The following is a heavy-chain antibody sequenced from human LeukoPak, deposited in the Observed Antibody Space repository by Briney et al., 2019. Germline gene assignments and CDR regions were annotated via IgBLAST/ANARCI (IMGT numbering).Heavy chain of an antibody. CDR1: GYTFTSYY. CDR2: IIPIFGTA. J-gene: IGHJ4*02. CDR3: AKTPVGMVPLDY. Sequence: SVKVSCKASGYTFTSYYMHWVRQAPGQGLEWMGGIIPIFGTANYAQKFQGRVTITADKSTSTAYMELRSLRSEDTAVYYCAKTPVGMVPLDYWGQGTLVTVSS. V-gene: IGHV1-69*06. D-gene: IGHD5-24*01.